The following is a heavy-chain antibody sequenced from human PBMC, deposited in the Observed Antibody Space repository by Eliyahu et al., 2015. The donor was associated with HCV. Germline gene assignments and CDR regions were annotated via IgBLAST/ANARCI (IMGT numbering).Heavy chain of an antibody. D-gene: IGHD4/OR15-4a*01. V-gene: IGHV1-18*04. Sequence: QIQLVQSGTEVRPPGASVKVSCKASGFXFTPYTFPWARQAPGQGLEWVGWISGYNGDTNYAQELHDRVTMTTDTSTSTTYMELRSLTSDDTAVYFCAGTVCANGICRQLDFWGQGTLVTVSS. J-gene: IGHJ4*02. CDR1: GFXFTPYT. CDR3: AGTVCANGICRQLDF. CDR2: ISGYNGDT.